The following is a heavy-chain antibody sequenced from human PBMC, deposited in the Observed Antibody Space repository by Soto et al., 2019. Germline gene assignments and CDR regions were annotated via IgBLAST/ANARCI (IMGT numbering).Heavy chain of an antibody. Sequence: QVQLQESGPGLVKPSETLSLTCTVSGGSISSYYWSWIRQPPGKGLEWIGYIYYSGSTNYTPSLKSRITISVDTSKNRFSLKLSSVTAADTAVYYCARRYDFWSGYLYYYYMDVWGKGTTVTVSS. CDR2: IYYSGST. D-gene: IGHD3-3*01. V-gene: IGHV4-59*08. CDR1: GGSISSYY. CDR3: ARRYDFWSGYLYYYYMDV. J-gene: IGHJ6*03.